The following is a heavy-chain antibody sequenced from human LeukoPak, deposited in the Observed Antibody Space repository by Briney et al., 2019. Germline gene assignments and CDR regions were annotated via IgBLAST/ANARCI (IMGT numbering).Heavy chain of an antibody. Sequence: PSETLSLTCTVSGGSISSHYWSWIRQPPGKGLEWIGYIYYSGSTNYNPSLKSRVTISVDTSKNQFSLKLSSVTAADTAVYYCARVSYDYVWGSYRQYYFDYWGQGTLVTVSS. CDR2: IYYSGST. CDR1: GGSISSHY. CDR3: ARVSYDYVWGSYRQYYFDY. V-gene: IGHV4-59*11. J-gene: IGHJ4*02. D-gene: IGHD3-16*02.